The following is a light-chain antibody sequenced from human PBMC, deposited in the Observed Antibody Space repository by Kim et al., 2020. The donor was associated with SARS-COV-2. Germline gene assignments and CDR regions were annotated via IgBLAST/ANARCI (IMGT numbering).Light chain of an antibody. CDR1: GRRSYY. CDR3: NSRDSNDNVV. Sequence: VCLRQTVRITCQGGGRRSYYATWYQPKPGQAPILVIYGKNNRSSGIPDRFSGSSSGNTASLTITGTQAGDEAYYYCNSRDSNDNVVFGGGTKLTVL. CDR2: GKN. V-gene: IGLV3-19*01. J-gene: IGLJ2*01.